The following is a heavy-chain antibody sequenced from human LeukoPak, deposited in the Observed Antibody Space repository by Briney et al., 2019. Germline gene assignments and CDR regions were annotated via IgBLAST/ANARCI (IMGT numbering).Heavy chain of an antibody. D-gene: IGHD1-26*01. V-gene: IGHV1-58*02. J-gene: IGHJ6*03. CDR1: GFTFTSSA. CDR2: IVVGSGNT. Sequence: GTSVKVSCKASGFTFTSSAMQWVRQARGQRLEWIGWIVVGSGNTNYAQKFQERVTITRNTSISTAYMELSSLRSEDTAVYYCARGDSGSYFYYYYYMDVWGKGTTVTVSS. CDR3: ARGDSGSYFYYYYYMDV.